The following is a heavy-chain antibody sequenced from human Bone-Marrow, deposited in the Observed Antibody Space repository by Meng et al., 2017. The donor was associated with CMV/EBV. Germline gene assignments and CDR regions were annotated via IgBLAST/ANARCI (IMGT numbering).Heavy chain of an antibody. D-gene: IGHD3-10*01. CDR1: GFTFSSYG. V-gene: IGHV3-30*02. CDR3: TRITMVRGVITTRSGMDV. Sequence: GGSLRLSCAASGFTFSSYGMHWVRQAPGKGLEWVAFIRYDGSNKYYADSVKGRFTISRDNSKNTLYLQMNSLRAEDTAVYYCTRITMVRGVITTRSGMDVWGQGTKVTVSS. J-gene: IGHJ6*02. CDR2: IRYDGSNK.